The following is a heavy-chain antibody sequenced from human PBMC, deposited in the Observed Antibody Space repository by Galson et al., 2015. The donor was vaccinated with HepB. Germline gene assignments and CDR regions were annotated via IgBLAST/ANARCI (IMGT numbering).Heavy chain of an antibody. CDR1: GFTFSSYS. J-gene: IGHJ4*02. CDR2: ISSSSSTI. Sequence: SLRLSCAASGFTFSSYSMNWVRQAPGKGLEWVSYISSSSSTIYYADSVKGRFTISRDNAKNSLYLQMNSLRDEDTAVYYCARAIFDWLLGYFDYWGQGTLVTVSS. V-gene: IGHV3-48*02. D-gene: IGHD3-9*01. CDR3: ARAIFDWLLGYFDY.